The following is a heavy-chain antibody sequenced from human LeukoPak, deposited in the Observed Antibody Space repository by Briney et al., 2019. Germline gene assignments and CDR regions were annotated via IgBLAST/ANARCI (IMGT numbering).Heavy chain of an antibody. Sequence: GGSLRLSCAASGFTFSSYSMNWVRQAPGKGLEWVAVISYDGSNKYYADSVKGRFTISRDNSKNTLYLQMNSLRAEDTAVYYCARDGSGGGWYRGGFDYWGQGTLVTVSS. CDR3: ARDGSGGGWYRGGFDY. J-gene: IGHJ4*02. D-gene: IGHD6-19*01. V-gene: IGHV3-30*03. CDR2: ISYDGSNK. CDR1: GFTFSSYS.